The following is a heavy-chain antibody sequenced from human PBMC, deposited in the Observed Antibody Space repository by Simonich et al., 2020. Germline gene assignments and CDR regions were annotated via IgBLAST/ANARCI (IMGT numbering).Heavy chain of an antibody. CDR1: GYTFTGYY. Sequence: QVQLVQSGAEVKKPGASVKVSCKASGYTFTGYYMHWVRQAPEKGLGGMGWSNPNRGGTNDAQKFKGRVTMTRDTSISTAYMERSRLRSDDTAVYYCARWPSIPASYGSGSYFDYWGQGTLVTVSS. CDR3: ARWPSIPASYGSGSYFDY. D-gene: IGHD3-10*01. CDR2: SNPNRGGT. V-gene: IGHV1-2*02. J-gene: IGHJ4*02.